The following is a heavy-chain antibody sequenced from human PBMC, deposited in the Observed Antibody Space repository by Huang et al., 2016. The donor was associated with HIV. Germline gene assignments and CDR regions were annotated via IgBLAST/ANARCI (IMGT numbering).Heavy chain of an antibody. Sequence: QVNLVQSGAEVRKPGSSVKVSCKASGGTFKEYAISWVRQATGQGLEWRGTSKPLYDYAEYEEQFRERVTLPADGSTSTAYLKLDRLTSEETAVYYCAKVAAGQPFHFYYYRDAWGDGTTVIVSS. D-gene: IGHD3-3*02. CDR2: SKPLYDYA. V-gene: IGHV1-69*13. CDR1: GGTFKEYA. J-gene: IGHJ6*03. CDR3: AKVAAGQPFHFYYYRDA.